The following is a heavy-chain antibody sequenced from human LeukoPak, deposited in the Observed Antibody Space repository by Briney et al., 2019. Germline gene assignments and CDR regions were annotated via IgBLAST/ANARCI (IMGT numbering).Heavy chain of an antibody. CDR3: ARGAMVRGANYYFDY. CDR2: IRNIAHGGTT. D-gene: IGHD3-10*01. CDR1: GFAFGDYG. Sequence: GETLTLTCTASGFAFGDYGMTWIRQSPGKGLEWISFIRNIAHGGTTESAACVKGRFTISRDDSKGIAYLQMSSLKTGDTAVYYCARGAMVRGANYYFDYWGQGALVTVSS. V-gene: IGHV3-49*03. J-gene: IGHJ4*02.